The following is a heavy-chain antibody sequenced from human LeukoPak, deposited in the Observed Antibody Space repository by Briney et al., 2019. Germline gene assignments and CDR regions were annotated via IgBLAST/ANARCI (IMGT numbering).Heavy chain of an antibody. V-gene: IGHV3-64*01. CDR3: ARRAGAYSHPYDY. CDR2: ISSNGGST. J-gene: IGHJ4*02. CDR1: GFTFSSYA. Sequence: GGSLRLSCAASGFTFSSYAMHWVRQAPGKGLEYVSAISSNGGSTCYANSVKGRFTISRDNSKNTLYLQMNSLRAEDTAVYYCARRAGAYSHPYDYWGQGTLVTVSS. D-gene: IGHD4/OR15-4a*01.